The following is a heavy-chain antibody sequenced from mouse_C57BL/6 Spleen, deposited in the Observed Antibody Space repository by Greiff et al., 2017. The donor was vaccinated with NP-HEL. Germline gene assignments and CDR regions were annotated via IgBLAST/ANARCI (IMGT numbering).Heavy chain of an antibody. V-gene: IGHV1-80*01. Sequence: QVQLQQSGAELVKPGASVKISCKASGYAFSSYWMNWVKQRPGKGLEWIGQIYTGDGVTNYHGKFKGKATLTAAKSSSTAYMQLSSLTSEDSAVYFCARSGGNYLFAYWGQGTLVTVSA. D-gene: IGHD2-1*01. J-gene: IGHJ3*01. CDR1: GYAFSSYW. CDR3: ARSGGNYLFAY. CDR2: IYTGDGVT.